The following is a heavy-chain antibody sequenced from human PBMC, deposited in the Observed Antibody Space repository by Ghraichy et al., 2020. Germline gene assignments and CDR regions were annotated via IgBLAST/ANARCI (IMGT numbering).Heavy chain of an antibody. CDR1: GGTFSSYA. D-gene: IGHD3-10*01. Sequence: SVKVSCKASGGTFSSYAISWVRQAPGQGLEWMGGIIPIFGTANYAQKFQGRVTITADESTSTAYMELSSLRSEDTAVYYCARVNYYGSGSYYIDYYYYGMDVWGQGTTVTVSS. V-gene: IGHV1-69*13. CDR2: IIPIFGTA. CDR3: ARVNYYGSGSYYIDYYYYGMDV. J-gene: IGHJ6*02.